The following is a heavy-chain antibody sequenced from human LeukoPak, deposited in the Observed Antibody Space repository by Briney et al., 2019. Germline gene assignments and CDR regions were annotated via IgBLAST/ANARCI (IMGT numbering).Heavy chain of an antibody. CDR1: GGSIRSYY. CDR2: IYYSGST. D-gene: IGHD6-13*01. J-gene: IGHJ4*02. CDR3: ARHLGGAAATTSPEFDY. V-gene: IGHV4-59*08. Sequence: SETLSLTCTVSGGSIRSYYWSWIRQPPGKRLEWIGYIYYSGSTNYNPSLKSRVTISVDTSKNQFSLKLSSVTAADTAVYYCARHLGGAAATTSPEFDYWGQGTLVTVSS.